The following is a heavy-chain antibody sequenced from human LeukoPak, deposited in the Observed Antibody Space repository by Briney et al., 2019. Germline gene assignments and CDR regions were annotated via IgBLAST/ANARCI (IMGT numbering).Heavy chain of an antibody. CDR2: IIPIFGTA. CDR1: GGTFSSYA. D-gene: IGHD3-22*01. V-gene: IGHV1-69*05. J-gene: IGHJ4*02. CDR3: ARELGSSGYYYGAFDY. Sequence: SVKVSCKASGGTFSSYAISWVRQAPGQGLEWMGRIIPIFGTANYAQKFQGRVTINTDEYTSTAYMELSSMRSEDTAVYYCARELGSSGYYYGAFDYWGQGTLVTVSS.